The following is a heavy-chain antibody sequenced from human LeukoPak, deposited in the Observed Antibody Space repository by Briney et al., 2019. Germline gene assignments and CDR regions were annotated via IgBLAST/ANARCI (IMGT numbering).Heavy chain of an antibody. CDR2: INHSGST. D-gene: IGHD6-19*01. V-gene: IGHV4-34*01. J-gene: IGHJ4*02. CDR3: ARAWAVAGKPRLDY. CDR1: GGSFNGYY. Sequence: PSETLSLTCAVYGGSFNGYYWTWIRQPPGKGLEWIGGINHSGSTNYNPSLKSRVTISVDTSKNQFSLRLSSVTAADAAVYYCARAWAVAGKPRLDYWGQGTLVTVSS.